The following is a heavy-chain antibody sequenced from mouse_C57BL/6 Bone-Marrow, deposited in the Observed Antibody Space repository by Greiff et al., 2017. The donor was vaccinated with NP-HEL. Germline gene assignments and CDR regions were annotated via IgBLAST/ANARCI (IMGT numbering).Heavy chain of an antibody. D-gene: IGHD4-1*01. CDR3: STGTGGY. CDR1: GYTFTSYG. CDR2: IYPRSGNT. Sequence: VQLQESGAELARPGASVKLSCKASGYTFTSYGISWVKQSTGQGLEWIGEIYPRSGNTYYNEKFKGKATLTADKSSSTAYMELRSLTSEDSAVYFCSTGTGGYWGQGTTLTVSS. J-gene: IGHJ2*01. V-gene: IGHV1-81*01.